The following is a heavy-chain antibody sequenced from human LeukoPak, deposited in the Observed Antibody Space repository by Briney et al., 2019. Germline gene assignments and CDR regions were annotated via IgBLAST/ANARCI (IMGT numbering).Heavy chain of an antibody. V-gene: IGHV4-34*01. J-gene: IGHJ4*02. CDR2: INLSGST. CDR3: ARGSQSLGYCSGGSCRAKIFDY. Sequence: PSETLSLTCAVYGGSFSGYYWSWIRQPPGKGLEWIGEINLSGSTDYNPSLKSRVTISVDTSKNQFSLKLSSVTAADTAVYYCARGSQSLGYCSGGSCRAKIFDYWGQGTLVTVSS. CDR1: GGSFSGYY. D-gene: IGHD2-15*01.